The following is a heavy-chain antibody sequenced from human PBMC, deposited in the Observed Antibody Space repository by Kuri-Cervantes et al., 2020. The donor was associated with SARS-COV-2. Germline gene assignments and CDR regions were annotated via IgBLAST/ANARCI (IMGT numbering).Heavy chain of an antibody. J-gene: IGHJ4*02. V-gene: IGHV4-38-2*01. Sequence: GSLRLSCAVSGYSISSGYYWGWIRQPPGKGLEWIGSIYHSGSTYYNPSLKSRVTISVDTSKNQFSLKLSSVTAADTAVYYCARLSEGDDYDFWSGYYEGGYFDYWGQGTLVTVSS. CDR1: GYSISSGYY. D-gene: IGHD3-3*01. CDR2: IYHSGST. CDR3: ARLSEGDDYDFWSGYYEGGYFDY.